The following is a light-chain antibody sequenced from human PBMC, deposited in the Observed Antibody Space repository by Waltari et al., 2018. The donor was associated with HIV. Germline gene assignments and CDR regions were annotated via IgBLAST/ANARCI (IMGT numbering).Light chain of an antibody. CDR3: AAWDDSLNGLWV. V-gene: IGLV1-44*01. J-gene: IGLJ3*02. CDR2: GNK. CDR1: SSNIGSNT. Sequence: QSVLTQPPSTSGTPGQRVTIACSGSSSNIGSNTGNWYHHLPGTAPKLLSYGNKQWPSGVPDRFSGSKSGTSASLAISVLQSEDEADYYCAAWDDSLNGLWVFGGGTKLTVL.